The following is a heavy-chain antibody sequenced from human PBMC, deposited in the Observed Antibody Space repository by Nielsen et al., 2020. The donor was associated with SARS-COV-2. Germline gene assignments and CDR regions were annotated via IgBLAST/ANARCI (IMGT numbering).Heavy chain of an antibody. CDR3: ARVYCSSTSCFNQNNWVDP. J-gene: IGHJ5*02. D-gene: IGHD2-2*01. Sequence: ASVKVSCKASGYTFTGYYMHWVRQAPGQGLEWMGRINPNSGGTNYAQKFQGRVTMTRDTSISTAYMELSRLRSDDTAVYYCARVYCSSTSCFNQNNWVDPWGQGTLVTVSS. V-gene: IGHV1-2*06. CDR2: INPNSGGT. CDR1: GYTFTGYY.